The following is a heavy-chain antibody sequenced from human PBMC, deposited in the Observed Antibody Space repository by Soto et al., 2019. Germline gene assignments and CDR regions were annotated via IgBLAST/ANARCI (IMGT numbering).Heavy chain of an antibody. Sequence: QVQLVESGGGVVQHGRSLRLSCAASGFTFSTYGMHWVRQAPGKGLEWVAIIWFDGTNKYYADSVRGRFTISRDNSKNTLFLQMNSLRAEDTAGYYCARDQRGSAWHNSHYYGMDVWGQGTTVTVSS. D-gene: IGHD6-19*01. J-gene: IGHJ6*02. CDR2: IWFDGTNK. V-gene: IGHV3-33*01. CDR1: GFTFSTYG. CDR3: ARDQRGSAWHNSHYYGMDV.